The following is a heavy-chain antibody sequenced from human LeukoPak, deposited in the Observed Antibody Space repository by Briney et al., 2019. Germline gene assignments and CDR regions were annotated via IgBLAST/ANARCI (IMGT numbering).Heavy chain of an antibody. CDR3: ARGTRAEIQRVVPAATGPRTYYYYYMDV. CDR2: MNPNSGNT. V-gene: IGHV1-8*01. D-gene: IGHD2-2*01. J-gene: IGHJ6*03. Sequence: GASVKVSCKASGYTFTSYDINWVRQATGQGLEWMGWMNPNSGNTGYAQKFQGRVTMTRNTSISTAYMELSSLRSEDTTVYYCARGTRAEIQRVVPAATGPRTYYYYYMDVWGKGTTVTVSS. CDR1: GYTFTSYD.